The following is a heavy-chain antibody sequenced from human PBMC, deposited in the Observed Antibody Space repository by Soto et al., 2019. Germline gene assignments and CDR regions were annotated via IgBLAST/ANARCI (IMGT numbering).Heavy chain of an antibody. CDR2: IIPILGIA. Sequence: QVQLVQSGAEVKKPGSSVKVSCKASGGTFSSYISWVRQAPGQGLEWMGRIIPILGIANYAQKFQGKVTISADKPTSTAYLELSSLRCEDTAVFYCANLATADTLDYWGQGTLVTVSS. CDR1: GGTFSSY. V-gene: IGHV1-69*02. J-gene: IGHJ4*02. D-gene: IGHD6-25*01. CDR3: ANLATADTLDY.